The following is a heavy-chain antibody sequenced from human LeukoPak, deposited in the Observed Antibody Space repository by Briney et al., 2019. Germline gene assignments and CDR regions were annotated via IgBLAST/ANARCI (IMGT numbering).Heavy chain of an antibody. Sequence: VASVTVSCKASGGTFSSYAISWVRQAPGQGLEWMGGIIPIFGTANYAQKFQGRVTITADESTSTAYMELSSLRSEDTAVYYCARNGAKYSSSWYYFDYWGQGTLVTVSP. CDR2: IIPIFGTA. D-gene: IGHD6-13*01. J-gene: IGHJ4*02. V-gene: IGHV1-69*13. CDR1: GGTFSSYA. CDR3: ARNGAKYSSSWYYFDY.